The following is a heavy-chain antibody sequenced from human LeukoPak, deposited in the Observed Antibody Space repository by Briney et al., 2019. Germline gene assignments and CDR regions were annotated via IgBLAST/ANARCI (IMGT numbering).Heavy chain of an antibody. J-gene: IGHJ4*02. V-gene: IGHV1-18*01. CDR2: ISAYNGNT. CDR1: GYTFTSYG. CDR3: ATLWGGATTPFFDY. Sequence: ASVKVSCKASGYTFTSYGISWMRQAPGQGLEWMGWISAYNGNTNYAQKLQGRVTMTTDTSTSTAYMELRSLRSDDTAVYYCATLWGGATTPFFDYWGQGTLVTVSS. D-gene: IGHD1-26*01.